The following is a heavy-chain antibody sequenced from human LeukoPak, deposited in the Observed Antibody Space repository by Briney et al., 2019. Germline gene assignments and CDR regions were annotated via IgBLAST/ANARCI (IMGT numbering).Heavy chain of an antibody. CDR1: GGSISSSSYY. CDR2: IYYSGST. V-gene: IGHV4-39*07. D-gene: IGHD1-26*01. CDR3: ARVSLHGSYYYYYMDV. J-gene: IGHJ6*03. Sequence: SETLSLTCTVSGGSISSSSYYWGWVRQPPGKGLEWIGSIYYSGSTYYNPSLKSRVTISVDTSKNQFSLKLSSVTAADTAVYYCARVSLHGSYYYYYMDVWGKGTTVTVSS.